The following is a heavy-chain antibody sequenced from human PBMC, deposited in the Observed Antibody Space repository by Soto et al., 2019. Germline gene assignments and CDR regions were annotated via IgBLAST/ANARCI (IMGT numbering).Heavy chain of an antibody. CDR2: ISWNSGSI. CDR1: GFTFDDYA. J-gene: IGHJ2*01. CDR3: AKDSSGWTIPNYYDSSGYTLEWYFDL. V-gene: IGHV3-9*01. Sequence: PGGSLRLSCAASGFTFDDYAMHWVRQAPGKGLEWVSGISWNSGSIGYADSVKGRFTISRDNAKNSLYLQMNSLRAEDTALYYCAKDSSGWTIPNYYDSSGYTLEWYFDLWGRGTLVTVSS. D-gene: IGHD3-22*01.